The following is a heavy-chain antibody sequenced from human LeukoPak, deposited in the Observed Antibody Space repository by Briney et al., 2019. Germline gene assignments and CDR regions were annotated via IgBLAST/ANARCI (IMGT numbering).Heavy chain of an antibody. Sequence: PGGSLRLSCAASGFTFSSYDMHWVRQATGKGLEWVSAISGSGGSTYYADSVKGRFTISRDNSKNTLYLQMNSLRAEDTAVYYCAKDLRVGATDCYFDYWGQGTLVTVSS. CDR2: ISGSGGST. V-gene: IGHV3-23*01. CDR1: GFTFSSYD. CDR3: AKDLRVGATDCYFDY. J-gene: IGHJ4*02. D-gene: IGHD1-26*01.